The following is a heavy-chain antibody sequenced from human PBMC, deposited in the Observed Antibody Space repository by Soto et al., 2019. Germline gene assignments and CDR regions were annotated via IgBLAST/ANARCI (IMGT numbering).Heavy chain of an antibody. CDR1: GDSISSGTHY. D-gene: IGHD3-10*01. V-gene: IGHV4-31*03. Sequence: TLSLTCTVSGDSISSGTHYWNWIRQHPGKGLEWIGYISSSGNSYYSPSLKSRVFMSVDTSKNLFSLKLSFVTAADTAVYYCVRDSVRFGPAFDSWGQGTLVTVSS. CDR2: ISSSGNS. CDR3: VRDSVRFGPAFDS. J-gene: IGHJ4*02.